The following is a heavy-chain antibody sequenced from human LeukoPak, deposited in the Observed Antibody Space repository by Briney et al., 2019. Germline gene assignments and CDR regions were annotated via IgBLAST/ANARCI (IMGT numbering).Heavy chain of an antibody. CDR1: GYSIGSGYY. J-gene: IGHJ4*02. Sequence: SETLSLTCTVSGYSIGSGYYWAWIRQPPGKGLEWIGEINHSGSTNYNPSLKSRVTISVDTSKNQFSLKLSSVTAADTAVYYCARAYSGQVAAAGTKYYFDYWGQGTLVTVSS. D-gene: IGHD6-13*01. CDR2: INHSGST. V-gene: IGHV4-38-2*02. CDR3: ARAYSGQVAAAGTKYYFDY.